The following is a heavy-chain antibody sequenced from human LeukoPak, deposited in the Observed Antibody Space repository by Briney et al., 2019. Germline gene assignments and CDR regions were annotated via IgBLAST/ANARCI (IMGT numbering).Heavy chain of an antibody. CDR2: INPNSGGT. CDR1: GYTFTGYY. Sequence: GASVKVSCKASGYTFTGYYMHWVRQAPGQGLEWMGWINPNSGGTNYAQKIQGWVTMTRDTSISTAYMELSRLRSDDTAVYYCARGFGAPPFYYGSGSYYGAFDIWGQGTMVTVSS. V-gene: IGHV1-2*04. D-gene: IGHD3-10*01. CDR3: ARGFGAPPFYYGSGSYYGAFDI. J-gene: IGHJ3*02.